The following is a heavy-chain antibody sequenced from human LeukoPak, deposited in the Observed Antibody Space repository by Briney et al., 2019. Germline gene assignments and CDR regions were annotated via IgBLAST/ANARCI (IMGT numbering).Heavy chain of an antibody. CDR2: ITNDGSST. CDR3: ARGNAHAFDI. J-gene: IGHJ3*02. D-gene: IGHD1-1*01. V-gene: IGHV3-74*01. Sequence: GGSLRLSCAASGLTFSSHWMHWVRQAPGKGLVWVSCITNDGSSTTYADSVKGRFTISRDNAENTLYLQMNSLRAEDTAVYFCARGNAHAFDIWGKGKMVTVSS. CDR1: GLTFSSHW.